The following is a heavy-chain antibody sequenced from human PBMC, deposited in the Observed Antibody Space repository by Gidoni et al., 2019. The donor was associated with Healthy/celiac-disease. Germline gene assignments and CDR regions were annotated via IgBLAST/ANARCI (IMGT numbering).Heavy chain of an antibody. CDR1: GGTFSSYT. CDR2: IIPILGIA. Sequence: QVQLVQSGAEVKKPGSSVKVSCTASGGTFSSYTISWVRQAPGQGLEWMGRIIPILGIANYAQKFQGRVTITADKSTSTAYMELSSLRSEDTAVYYCARGYYDSSGYYGMDVWGQGTTVTVSS. V-gene: IGHV1-69*02. D-gene: IGHD3-22*01. CDR3: ARGYYDSSGYYGMDV. J-gene: IGHJ6*02.